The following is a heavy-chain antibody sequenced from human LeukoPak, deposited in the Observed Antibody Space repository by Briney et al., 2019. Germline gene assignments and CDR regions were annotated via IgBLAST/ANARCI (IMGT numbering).Heavy chain of an antibody. Sequence: SETLSLTCTVSGGSISSYYWSWIRQPPGKGLEWIGEINHSGSTNYNPSLKSRVTISVDTSKNQFSLKLSSVTAADTAVYYCARGLVGATPPFDYWGQGTLVTVSS. CDR1: GGSISSYY. V-gene: IGHV4-34*01. CDR3: ARGLVGATPPFDY. J-gene: IGHJ4*02. D-gene: IGHD1-26*01. CDR2: INHSGST.